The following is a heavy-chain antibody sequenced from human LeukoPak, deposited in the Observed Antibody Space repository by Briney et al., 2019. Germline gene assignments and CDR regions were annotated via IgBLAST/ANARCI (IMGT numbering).Heavy chain of an antibody. Sequence: GRSLRLSCAASGFTFSSYAMHWVRQAPGKGLEWVANIKQDGSQKYYVDSVKGRFTISRDNAKNSVYLQMNSLSAEDTAVYYCARDKIDGDSFFVYWGQGTLVTVSS. CDR1: GFTFSSYA. V-gene: IGHV3-7*01. J-gene: IGHJ4*02. CDR2: IKQDGSQK. D-gene: IGHD4-17*01. CDR3: ARDKIDGDSFFVY.